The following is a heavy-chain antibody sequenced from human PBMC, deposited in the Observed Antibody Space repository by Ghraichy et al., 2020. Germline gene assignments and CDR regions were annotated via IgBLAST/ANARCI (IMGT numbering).Heavy chain of an antibody. J-gene: IGHJ4*02. CDR3: AKEMDTRGWYSADY. CDR2: IRGSGVKT. Sequence: GGSLRLSCAASGFTFSNYAMSWFRQAPGKGLEWVSAIRGSGVKTYYAESVKGRFTVSRDNSRDSYLQMNSLRAEDTAVYYCAKEMDTRGWYSADYWGQGTLVTVSS. V-gene: IGHV3-23*01. D-gene: IGHD6-19*01. CDR1: GFTFSNYA.